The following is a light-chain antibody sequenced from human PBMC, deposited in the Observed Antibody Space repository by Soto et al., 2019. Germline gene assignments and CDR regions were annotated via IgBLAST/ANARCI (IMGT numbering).Light chain of an antibody. J-gene: IGKJ5*01. Sequence: EIVLTQSPATLSLSPGERATLSCRASQSVSSYLAWYQQKPGQAPRLLIYDASNRATGIPARFSGSGSGTDFTLTTSSLEPDDFAVYYCEQRSNWRDTFGQGTRLEIK. CDR2: DAS. CDR1: QSVSSY. CDR3: EQRSNWRDT. V-gene: IGKV3-11*01.